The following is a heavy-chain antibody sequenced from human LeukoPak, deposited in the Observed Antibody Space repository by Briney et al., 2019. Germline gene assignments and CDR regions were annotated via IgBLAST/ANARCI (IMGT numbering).Heavy chain of an antibody. D-gene: IGHD3-22*01. J-gene: IGHJ4*02. CDR1: GGSISSGGYY. Sequence: SETLSLTCTVSGGSISSGGYYWSWIRQHPGKGLEWIGYIYYSGSTYYNPSLKSRVTISVDTSKNRFSLKLSSVTAADTAVYYCARVYDSSGYYLDYWGQGTLVTVSS. CDR3: ARVYDSSGYYLDY. V-gene: IGHV4-31*03. CDR2: IYYSGST.